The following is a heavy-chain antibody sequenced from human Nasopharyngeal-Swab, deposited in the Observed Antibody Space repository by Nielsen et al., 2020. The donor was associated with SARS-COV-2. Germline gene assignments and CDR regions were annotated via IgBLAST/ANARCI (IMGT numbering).Heavy chain of an antibody. D-gene: IGHD2-2*01. CDR3: AREYGIVVVPAATGGMDV. CDR1: GGTFSSYA. Sequence: SVKVSCKASGGTFSSYAISWVRQAPGQGLDWMGGIIPILGIANYAQKFQGRVTITADKSTSTAYMELSSLRSEDTAVYYCAREYGIVVVPAATGGMDVWGQGTTVTVSS. CDR2: IIPILGIA. V-gene: IGHV1-69*10. J-gene: IGHJ6*02.